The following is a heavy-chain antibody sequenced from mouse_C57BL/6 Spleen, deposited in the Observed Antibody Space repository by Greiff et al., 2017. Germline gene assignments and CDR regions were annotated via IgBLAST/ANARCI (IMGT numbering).Heavy chain of an antibody. CDR3: ARYSNYEDYAMDY. CDR2: IYPGSGNT. D-gene: IGHD2-5*01. CDR1: GYTFTDYY. Sequence: VQLQQSGAELVRPGASVKLSCKASGYTFTDYYINWVKQRPGQGLEWIARIYPGSGNTYYNEKFKGKATLTAEKSSSTAYMQLSSLTSEDSAVYFCARYSNYEDYAMDYWGQGTSVTVSS. J-gene: IGHJ4*01. V-gene: IGHV1-76*01.